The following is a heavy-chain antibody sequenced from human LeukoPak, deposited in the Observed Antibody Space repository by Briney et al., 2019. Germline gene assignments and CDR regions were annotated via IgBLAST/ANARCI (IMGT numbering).Heavy chain of an antibody. D-gene: IGHD6-13*01. CDR2: IYYSGST. V-gene: IGHV4-31*03. CDR1: GGSISSGGYY. J-gene: IGHJ5*02. CDR3: ARGRYSSSWYGGGWFDP. Sequence: SETLSLTCTVSGGSISSGGYYWSWIRQHPGKGLEWIGYIYYSGSTYYNPSLKSRVTISVDTSKNQFSLKLSSVTAADTAVYYCARGRYSSSWYGGGWFDPWGQGTLVTVSS.